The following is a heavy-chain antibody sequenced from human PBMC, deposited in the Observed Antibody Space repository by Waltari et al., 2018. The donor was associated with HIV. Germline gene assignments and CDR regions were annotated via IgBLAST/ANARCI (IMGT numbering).Heavy chain of an antibody. D-gene: IGHD3-9*01. CDR3: ARGNLVDCAFDI. Sequence: QVQLQESGPGLVKPSETLSLTCAVSGYSISSGYYWGWIRQPPGKGLEWIGSIYHSGTTFYNPSLESRVTISVDTSTNQFSLKLSSVTAADTAVHCCARGNLVDCAFDIWGQGTMVTVSS. CDR1: GYSISSGYY. CDR2: IYHSGTT. J-gene: IGHJ3*02. V-gene: IGHV4-38-2*01.